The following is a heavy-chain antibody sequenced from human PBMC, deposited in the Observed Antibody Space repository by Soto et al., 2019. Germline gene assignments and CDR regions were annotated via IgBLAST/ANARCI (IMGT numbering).Heavy chain of an antibody. V-gene: IGHV4-39*01. CDR1: GGSISSSSYY. D-gene: IGHD6-19*01. CDR2: IYYSGST. Sequence: PSETLSLTCTVSGGSISSSSYYWGWIRQPPGKGLEWIGSIYYSGSTYYNPSLKSRVTISVDTSKNQFSLKLSSVTAADTAVYYCARRTIAVAGVDYGMDVWGQGTTVTV. CDR3: ARRTIAVAGVDYGMDV. J-gene: IGHJ6*02.